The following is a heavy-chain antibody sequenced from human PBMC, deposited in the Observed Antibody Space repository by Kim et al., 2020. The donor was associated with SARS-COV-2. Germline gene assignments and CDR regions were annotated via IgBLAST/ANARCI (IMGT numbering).Heavy chain of an antibody. Sequence: ASVKVSCKTSGYSFTDYYIHWVRQAPGQGLEWIGWVIPNNGGTNYAQKFQGRVTMTRDTSFSTASLELSRLTSDDTAVYYCARDMVGTSTVYWGQGTLVTVSP. CDR1: GYSFTDYY. D-gene: IGHD1-26*01. CDR2: VIPNNGGT. J-gene: IGHJ4*02. V-gene: IGHV1-2*02. CDR3: ARDMVGTSTVY.